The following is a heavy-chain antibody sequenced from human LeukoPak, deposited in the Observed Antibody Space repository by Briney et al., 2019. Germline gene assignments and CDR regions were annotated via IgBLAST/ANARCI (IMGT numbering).Heavy chain of an antibody. V-gene: IGHV3-48*04. CDR3: ARDMHGYTDY. Sequence: PGGSLRLSCAASGFTFSSYNMNWVRQAPGKGLEWVSYISSSSSTIYYADSVKGRFTISRDNAKNSLYLQMNSLRAEDTAVYYCARDMHGYTDYWGQGTLVTVSS. CDR2: ISSSSSTI. J-gene: IGHJ4*02. CDR1: GFTFSSYN. D-gene: IGHD5-24*01.